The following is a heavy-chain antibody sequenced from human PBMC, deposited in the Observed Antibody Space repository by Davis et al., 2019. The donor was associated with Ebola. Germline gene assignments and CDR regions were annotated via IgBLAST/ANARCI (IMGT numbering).Heavy chain of an antibody. CDR2: IIPIFGTA. Sequence: SVKVSCKASGGTFSSYAISWVRQAPGQGLEWMGGIIPIFGTANYAQKFQGRVTITADKSTSTAYMELSSLRSEDTAVYYCAKGEITMVQGVPSGRYFDYWGQGTLVTVSS. CDR1: GGTFSSYA. CDR3: AKGEITMVQGVPSGRYFDY. J-gene: IGHJ4*02. D-gene: IGHD3-10*01. V-gene: IGHV1-69*06.